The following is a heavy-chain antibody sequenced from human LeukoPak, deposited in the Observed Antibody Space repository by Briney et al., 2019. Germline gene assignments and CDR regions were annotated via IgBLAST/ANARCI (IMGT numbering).Heavy chain of an antibody. Sequence: GGSLRLSCAASGFTFSSYAMSWVRQAPGKGLEWVSDISGSGGSTYYADSVKGRFTISRDNSKNTLYLQMNSLRDEDTAVYYCASDIVVVPAAISYYYGIDVWGQGTTVTVSS. CDR1: GFTFSSYA. J-gene: IGHJ6*02. D-gene: IGHD2-2*02. CDR3: ASDIVVVPAAISYYYGIDV. V-gene: IGHV3-23*01. CDR2: ISGSGGST.